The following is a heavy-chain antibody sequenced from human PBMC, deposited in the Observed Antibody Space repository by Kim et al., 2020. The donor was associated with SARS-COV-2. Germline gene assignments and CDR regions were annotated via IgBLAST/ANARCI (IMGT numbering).Heavy chain of an antibody. CDR2: ISGSGGST. J-gene: IGHJ6*02. CDR1: GFTFSSYA. Sequence: GGSLRLSCAASGFTFSSYAMNWVRQAPGKGLEWVSDISGSGGSTYYADSVKGRFTISRDNSKNTLYLQMNSLRAEDTAVYYCAKDLIVVVRDYYGMDVWGQGTTVTVSS. D-gene: IGHD3-22*01. V-gene: IGHV3-23*01. CDR3: AKDLIVVVRDYYGMDV.